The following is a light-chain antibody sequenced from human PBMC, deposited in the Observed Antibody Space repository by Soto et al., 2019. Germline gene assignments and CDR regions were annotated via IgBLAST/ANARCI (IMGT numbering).Light chain of an antibody. CDR3: LLVYGGTWV. V-gene: IGLV7-46*01. J-gene: IGLJ3*02. CDR1: TGVVTSGHY. Sequence: QAVVTQEPSLTVSPGGTVTLTCGSSTGVVTSGHYPYWFQQKPGQAPRTLIFDTSNKHSWTPARFSGSLLGGEAALTLSGARPEDEADYYCLLVYGGTWVFGGGTKLTVL. CDR2: DTS.